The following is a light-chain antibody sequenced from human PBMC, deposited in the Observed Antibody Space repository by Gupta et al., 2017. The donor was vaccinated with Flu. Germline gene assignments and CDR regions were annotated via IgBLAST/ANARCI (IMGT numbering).Light chain of an antibody. CDR3: QQSYSTPYT. CDR1: QNISTY. Sequence: GDRVTITCRASQNISTYLNWYQQKPGKAPKLLIYAASSLQSGVPSRFSGSGSETDFTRTISSLQPEDFANYYCQQSYSTPYTFGQGTKLEIK. V-gene: IGKV1-39*01. J-gene: IGKJ2*01. CDR2: AAS.